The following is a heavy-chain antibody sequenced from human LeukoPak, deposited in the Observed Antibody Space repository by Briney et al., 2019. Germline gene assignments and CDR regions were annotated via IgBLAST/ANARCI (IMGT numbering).Heavy chain of an antibody. Sequence: GGSLRLSCAASGFTFSSYAMSWVRQTPGKGLEWVANIKQDGSDMYYVDSVKGRFTISRDNAKNSLYLQMNSLRVEDTAVYYCARTGLADYWGQGALVTVSS. J-gene: IGHJ4*02. V-gene: IGHV3-7*01. CDR3: ARTGLADY. CDR1: GFTFSSYA. D-gene: IGHD1-1*01. CDR2: IKQDGSDM.